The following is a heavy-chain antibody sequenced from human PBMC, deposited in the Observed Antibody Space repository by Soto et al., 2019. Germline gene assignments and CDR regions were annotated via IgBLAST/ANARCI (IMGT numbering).Heavy chain of an antibody. D-gene: IGHD1-1*01. V-gene: IGHV3-21*01. CDR1: GFIFSSFT. CDR3: VRGDDRVD. Sequence: EVQLVESGGGLVTPGGYLRLSCVGSGFIFSSFTMTWVRQAPGMGLQYLASISKSSSLIYYADSVRGRFIISRDNSKDSVFLQMYSLRAEETAMYYCVRGDDRVDLGQGTLVTVSS. CDR2: ISKSSSLI. J-gene: IGHJ4*02.